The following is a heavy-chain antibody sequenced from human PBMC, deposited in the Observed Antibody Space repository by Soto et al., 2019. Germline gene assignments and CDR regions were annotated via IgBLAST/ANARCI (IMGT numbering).Heavy chain of an antibody. J-gene: IGHJ5*02. V-gene: IGHV4-30-2*01. CDR3: ARARDYYDSSGFGP. Sequence: QLQLQESGSGLVKPSQTLSLTCAVSGGSISSGGYSWSWIRQPPGKGLEWIGYIYHSGSTYYNPSREGRGTISVDRSKNQVSLKLSSVTAADTAVYYCARARDYYDSSGFGPWGQGTLVTVSS. CDR1: GGSISSGGYS. CDR2: IYHSGST. D-gene: IGHD3-22*01.